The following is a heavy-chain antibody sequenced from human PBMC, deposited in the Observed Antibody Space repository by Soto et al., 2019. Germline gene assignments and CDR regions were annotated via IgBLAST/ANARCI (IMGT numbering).Heavy chain of an antibody. Sequence: PAQTFSLSCTVYGGSFSGYNWSWIGQLPGKGLGWIGEINHSGSTNYNPSIKSRVNISVETSNNQFSMKLRSVAAAETAVYDCARGPRRTIFGAGYAYYCMDIGVQ. CDR3: ARGPRRTIFGAGYAYYCMDI. V-gene: IGHV4-34*01. J-gene: IGHJ6*02. CDR2: INHSGST. CDR1: GGSFSGYN. D-gene: IGHD3-3*01.